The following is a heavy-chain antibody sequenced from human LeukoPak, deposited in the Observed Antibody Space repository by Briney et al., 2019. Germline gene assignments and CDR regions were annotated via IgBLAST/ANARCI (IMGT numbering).Heavy chain of an antibody. D-gene: IGHD3-10*01. Sequence: KPGGSLRLSCAASGFTFSDYYLSWIRQAPGKGLEWVSYISSSTSYTNYADSVKGRFTISRENAKNSLYLHMNSLRGEDTAVYYCARRGGSTATGYYFDYWGQGTLVTVSA. J-gene: IGHJ4*02. CDR2: ISSSTSYT. V-gene: IGHV3-11*06. CDR3: ARRGGSTATGYYFDY. CDR1: GFTFSDYY.